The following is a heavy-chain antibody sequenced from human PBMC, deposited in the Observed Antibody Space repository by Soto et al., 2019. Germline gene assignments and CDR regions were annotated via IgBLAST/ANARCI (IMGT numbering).Heavy chain of an antibody. J-gene: IGHJ4*02. CDR3: AKRDQQC. Sequence: EAQLLESGGDLVQSGGSLRLSCAASGFTFSIYGMTWVRQAPGKGLEWVSAISGSGGSTYYADSVKGRFTISRDNSNNTLYLQRNSLRVEDTAVYYCAKRDQQCWGQGTLVTVSS. V-gene: IGHV3-23*01. CDR2: ISGSGGST. CDR1: GFTFSIYG. D-gene: IGHD6-19*01.